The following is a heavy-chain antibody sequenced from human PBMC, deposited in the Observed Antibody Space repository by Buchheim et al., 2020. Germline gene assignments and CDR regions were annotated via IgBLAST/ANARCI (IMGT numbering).Heavy chain of an antibody. D-gene: IGHD3-22*01. CDR1: GGSLSGHY. J-gene: IGHJ6*02. CDR2: INHSGST. Sequence: QVQLQQWGAGLLKPSETLSLTCAVYGGSLSGHYWSWIRQPPGKGLEWIGEINHSGSTNCNPSLKSRVTISVDSSKNQFSLKLSSVTAADTAVYYCARYHYYDYTGYYYRYYYYGMDVWGQGTT. CDR3: ARYHYYDYTGYYYRYYYYGMDV. V-gene: IGHV4-34*01.